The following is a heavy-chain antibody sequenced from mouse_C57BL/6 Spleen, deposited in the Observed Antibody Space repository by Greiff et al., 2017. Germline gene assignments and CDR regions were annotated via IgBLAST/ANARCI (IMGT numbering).Heavy chain of an antibody. J-gene: IGHJ2*01. CDR1: GFNIKDDY. Sequence: EVQLQQSGAELVRPGASVKLSCTASGFNIKDDYMHWVKQRPEQGLEWIGWIDPEDGDTESASTFPGQGTITVDTSSNTAYLQLSSLTSEDTAVYYCTSNWDFDYWGQGTTLTVSS. CDR2: IDPEDGDT. D-gene: IGHD4-1*01. V-gene: IGHV14-4*01. CDR3: TSNWDFDY.